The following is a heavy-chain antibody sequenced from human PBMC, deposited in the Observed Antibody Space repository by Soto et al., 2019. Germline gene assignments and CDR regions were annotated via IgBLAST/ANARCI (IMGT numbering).Heavy chain of an antibody. D-gene: IGHD5-12*01. V-gene: IGHV3-23*01. CDR1: GFTFSSYA. CDR3: AKDAYSGYDLGAFDI. Sequence: GGSLRLSCAASGFTFSSYAMSWVRQAPGKGLEWVSAISGSGGSTYYAGSVKGRFTISRDNPKNTLYLQMNSLRAEDTAVYYCAKDAYSGYDLGAFDIWGQGTMVTVSS. J-gene: IGHJ3*02. CDR2: ISGSGGST.